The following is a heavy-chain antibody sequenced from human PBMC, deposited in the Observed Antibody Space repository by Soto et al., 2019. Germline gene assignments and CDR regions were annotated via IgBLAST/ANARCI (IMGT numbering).Heavy chain of an antibody. CDR2: IIPILGIG. J-gene: IGHJ6*03. D-gene: IGHD6-19*01. Sequence: ASVKVSCKASGGTFSSYAFNWVRQAPGQGLEWMGRIIPILGIGDYAQRFQGRVTITADKSTSTVYMELSSLRSEDTAVYYCARNPRAVAAMHMDVWGKGTMVTVSS. V-gene: IGHV1-69*04. CDR3: ARNPRAVAAMHMDV. CDR1: GGTFSSYA.